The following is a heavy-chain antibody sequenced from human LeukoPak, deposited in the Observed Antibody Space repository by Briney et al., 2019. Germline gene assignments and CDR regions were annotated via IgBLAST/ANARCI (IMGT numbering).Heavy chain of an antibody. CDR1: GDSINSRSYY. J-gene: IGHJ5*02. CDR3: ARSSGYSSSGGLNWFDT. Sequence: SETLSLTCTVSGDSINSRSYYWDWIRQPPGKGLEWIGNLYYGGNTHYNPSLKSRVTISADTSNNQFSLKLSSVTAADTAVYYCARSSGYSSSGGLNWFDTWGQGTLVTVSS. V-gene: IGHV4-39*01. CDR2: LYYGGNT. D-gene: IGHD6-13*01.